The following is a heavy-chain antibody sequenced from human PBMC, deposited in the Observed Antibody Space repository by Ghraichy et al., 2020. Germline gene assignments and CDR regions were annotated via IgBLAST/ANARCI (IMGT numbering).Heavy chain of an antibody. J-gene: IGHJ5*02. CDR3: ARSACSGGSCYSGWFDP. CDR2: ISGSGGSA. CDR1: GFTFSSYA. V-gene: IGHV3-23*01. D-gene: IGHD2-15*01. Sequence: GGSLRLSCAASGFTFSSYAMNWIRQAPGKGLEWVSGISGSGGSAFYADSVRGRFTISRDNSKNTLYLQMNSLRAEDTAVYYCARSACSGGSCYSGWFDPWGQGTLVTVSS.